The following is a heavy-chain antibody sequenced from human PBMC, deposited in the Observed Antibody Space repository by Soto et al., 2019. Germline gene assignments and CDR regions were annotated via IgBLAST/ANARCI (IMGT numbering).Heavy chain of an antibody. CDR1: GYNFIRYG. CDR2: ISVDNGRT. V-gene: IGHV1-18*01. CDR3: ASGEGWFDP. Sequence: QVQLVQYVPEVKKPGASVMVSCKTSGYNFIRYGITWVRQAPGQGLEWMGWISVDNGRTNYAQKFQGRVTMTTDTSTRTVYMELRSLRSDDTAVYSCASGEGWFDPWGQGTLVTVSS. J-gene: IGHJ5*02.